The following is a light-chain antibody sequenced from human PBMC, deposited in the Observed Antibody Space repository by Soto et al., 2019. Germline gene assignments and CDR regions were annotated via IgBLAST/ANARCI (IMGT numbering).Light chain of an antibody. CDR1: SGDVGGHNY. Sequence: QSALTQPASVSGSPGQSITISCTGTSGDVGGHNYVSWYQQHPGKAPKLIIYEVTNRPSGVSNRFSGSKSGNTASLTISGLQAEDEADYYCTSYTRSATTYIYGSATKVTVL. CDR2: EVT. V-gene: IGLV2-14*01. J-gene: IGLJ1*01. CDR3: TSYTRSATTYI.